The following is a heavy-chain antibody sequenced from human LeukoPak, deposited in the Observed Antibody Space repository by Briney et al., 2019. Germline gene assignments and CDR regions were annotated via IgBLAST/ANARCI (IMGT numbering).Heavy chain of an antibody. CDR2: INPSGGST. V-gene: IGHV1-46*01. J-gene: IGHJ4*02. CDR1: GYTFTSYY. D-gene: IGHD2-15*01. Sequence: ASVKVSCKASGYTFTSYYMHWVRQAPGQGLEWMGRINPSGGSTSYAQKFQGRVTMTRDTSTSTVYMELSSLRSEDTAVYYCARTEGTDCSGGSCYFRYWGQGPLVTVSS. CDR3: ARTEGTDCSGGSCYFRY.